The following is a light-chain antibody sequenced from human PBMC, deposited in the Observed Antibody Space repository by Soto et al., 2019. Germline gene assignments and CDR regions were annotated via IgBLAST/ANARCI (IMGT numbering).Light chain of an antibody. CDR1: QSLSVNS. V-gene: IGKV3-20*01. Sequence: EIMLTQSPGTLSLSPGERATLSCRASQSLSVNSLAWYQQKPGQSPRLLIYSASRTAFGIPDRFSGSASGTDFTLTIVRLEPEDSAVYFCHQYGSAPYTFGQGTRLEIK. J-gene: IGKJ2*01. CDR3: HQYGSAPYT. CDR2: SAS.